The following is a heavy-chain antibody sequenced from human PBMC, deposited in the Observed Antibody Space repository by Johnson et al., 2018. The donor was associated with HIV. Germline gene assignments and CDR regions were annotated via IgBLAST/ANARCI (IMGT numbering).Heavy chain of an antibody. CDR2: IGTLSDT. D-gene: IGHD5-18*01. V-gene: IGHV3-13*01. Sequence: VQLVESGGGLVQPGGSLRLSCAASGFSFSTYDMHWVRQATGKNLEWVSAIGTLSDTFYSGSVKGRFTISRDNAKNSLFLEMNSLRAEDTAVYYCAREAPQPSDAYDVWGRGTMVTVSS. CDR3: AREAPQPSDAYDV. J-gene: IGHJ3*01. CDR1: GFSFSTYD.